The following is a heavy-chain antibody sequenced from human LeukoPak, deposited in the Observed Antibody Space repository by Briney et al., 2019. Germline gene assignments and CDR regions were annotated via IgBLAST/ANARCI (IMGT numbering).Heavy chain of an antibody. V-gene: IGHV4-59*08. CDR1: GGSISSYY. J-gene: IGHJ5*02. CDR3: ARAYCGGDCYNSRGWFDP. Sequence: PSETLSLTCTVSGGSISSYYWSWIRQPPGKGLEWIGYIYYSGGTSYNPSLKSRVTISVETSKNQFSLKLSSVTAADTAIYYCARAYCGGDCYNSRGWFDPWGQGTLVTVSS. CDR2: IYYSGGT. D-gene: IGHD2-21*02.